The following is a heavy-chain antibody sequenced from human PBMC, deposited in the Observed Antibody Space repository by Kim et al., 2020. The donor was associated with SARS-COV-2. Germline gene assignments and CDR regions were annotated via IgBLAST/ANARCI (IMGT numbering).Heavy chain of an antibody. V-gene: IGHV1-46*01. D-gene: IGHD2-2*01. CDR1: GYTFTSYY. Sequence: ASVKVSCKASGYTFTSYYMHWVRQAPGQGLEWMGIINPSGGSTSYAQKFQGRVTMTRDTSTSTVYMELSSLRSEDTAVYYCARVGHSTYYYYGMDVWGQGTMVTVSS. CDR3: ARVGHSTYYYYGMDV. CDR2: INPSGGST. J-gene: IGHJ6*02.